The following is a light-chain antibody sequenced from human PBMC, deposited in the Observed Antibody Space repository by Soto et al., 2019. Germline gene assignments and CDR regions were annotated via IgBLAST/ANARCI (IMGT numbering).Light chain of an antibody. CDR3: QHSNSHLCT. CDR1: QTISNW. J-gene: IGKJ2*02. V-gene: IGKV1-5*01. Sequence: DIQMTQSPSSLSASVGDRVTITCRASQTISNWLAWYHQKPGRAPKLLIYAASTLESGVPSRFSGRGSGTEFTLTISSLQPDDFATYYCQHSNSHLCTFGQGTKLEIK. CDR2: AAS.